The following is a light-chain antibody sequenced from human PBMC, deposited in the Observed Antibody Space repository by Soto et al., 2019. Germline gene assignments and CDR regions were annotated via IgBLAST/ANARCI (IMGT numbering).Light chain of an antibody. Sequence: DIQMTQSPSSLSASVGDRVTITCRASQTITNYLNWFQQRPGKAPKLLIYAASSLQSGVPSRFSGSGSGTDFTLTISNLHPEDFATYYCQQSYDTPFTFGPGTRLDIK. V-gene: IGKV1-39*01. J-gene: IGKJ3*01. CDR1: QTITNY. CDR2: AAS. CDR3: QQSYDTPFT.